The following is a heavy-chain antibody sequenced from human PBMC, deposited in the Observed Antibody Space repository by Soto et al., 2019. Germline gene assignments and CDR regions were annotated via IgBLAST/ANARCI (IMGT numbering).Heavy chain of an antibody. V-gene: IGHV3-64*01. J-gene: IGHJ3*02. CDR1: GFTFSSYA. Sequence: GGSLRLSCAASGFTFSSYAMHWVRQAPGKGLEYVSAISSNGGSTYYANSVKGRFTISRDNSKNTLYLQMGSLRAEDMAVYYCAREVHGYCSSPSCPPVHAFDIWGQGTIVTVSS. CDR2: ISSNGGST. D-gene: IGHD2-2*03. CDR3: AREVHGYCSSPSCPPVHAFDI.